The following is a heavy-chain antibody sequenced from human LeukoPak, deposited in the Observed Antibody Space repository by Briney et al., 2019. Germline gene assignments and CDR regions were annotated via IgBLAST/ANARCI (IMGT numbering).Heavy chain of an antibody. D-gene: IGHD3-22*01. Sequence: GGSLRLSCAASGFTFSTYSMYWVRQAPGKGLEWVAFIRYDGSNKYYADSVKGRFTISRDNSKNTLYLQMNSLRAEDTAVYYCVRPRLSYYYDSSGYYSEGAFDIWGQGTMVTVSS. J-gene: IGHJ3*02. V-gene: IGHV3-30*02. CDR3: VRPRLSYYYDSSGYYSEGAFDI. CDR2: IRYDGSNK. CDR1: GFTFSTYS.